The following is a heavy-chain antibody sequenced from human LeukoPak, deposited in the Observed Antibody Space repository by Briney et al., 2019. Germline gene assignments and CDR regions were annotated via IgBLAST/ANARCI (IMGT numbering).Heavy chain of an antibody. V-gene: IGHV3-23*01. CDR1: GFSFSNYW. Sequence: GGSLRLSCAASGFSFSNYWMTWLRQAPGKGLEWVSAISGSGGSTYYADSVKGRFTISRDNSKNTLYLQMNSPRAEDTAVYYCAKDPQMTYSSSWYFDYWGQGTLVTVSS. D-gene: IGHD6-13*01. CDR2: ISGSGGST. J-gene: IGHJ4*02. CDR3: AKDPQMTYSSSWYFDY.